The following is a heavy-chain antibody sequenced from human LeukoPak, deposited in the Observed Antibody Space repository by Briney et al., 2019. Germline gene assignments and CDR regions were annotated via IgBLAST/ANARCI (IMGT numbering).Heavy chain of an antibody. CDR2: INHSGST. CDR1: GGSFSGYY. D-gene: IGHD3-10*01. CDR3: ARHNKGGVEYRITMVRGVDY. V-gene: IGHV4-34*01. J-gene: IGHJ4*02. Sequence: SETLSLTCAVYGGSFSGYYWSWIRQPPGKGLEWIGEINHSGSTNHNPSLKSRVTISVDTSKNQFSLKLSSVTAADTAVYYCARHNKGGVEYRITMVRGVDYWGQGTLVTVSS.